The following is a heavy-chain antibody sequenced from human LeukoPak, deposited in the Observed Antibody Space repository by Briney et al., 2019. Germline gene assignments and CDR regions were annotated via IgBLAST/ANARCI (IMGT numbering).Heavy chain of an antibody. CDR3: AREVQVTMIVVVITNPPDY. V-gene: IGHV3-30-3*01. D-gene: IGHD3-22*01. CDR2: ISYDGSNK. Sequence: PGGSLRLSCVASGFTFKDYWMTWVRQAPGKGLEWVAVISYDGSNKYYADSVKGRFTISRDNSKNTLYLQMNSLRAEDTAVYYCAREVQVTMIVVVITNPPDYWGQGTLVTVSS. J-gene: IGHJ4*02. CDR1: GFTFKDYW.